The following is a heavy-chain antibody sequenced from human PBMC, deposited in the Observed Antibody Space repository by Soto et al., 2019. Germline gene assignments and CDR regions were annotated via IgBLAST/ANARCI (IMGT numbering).Heavy chain of an antibody. J-gene: IGHJ4*02. D-gene: IGHD3-10*02. CDR1: GYSISSGYH. Sequence: SETLSVTCDVSGYSISSGYHWGWNRQPPGKGLEWIGSIYHSGTSYYNPSLMSRVSISVDTSKNQFSLKVTSVTAADTAVYYCAREAYDRADYWGQGTQVTVSS. CDR2: IYHSGTS. CDR3: AREAYDRADY. V-gene: IGHV4-38-2*02.